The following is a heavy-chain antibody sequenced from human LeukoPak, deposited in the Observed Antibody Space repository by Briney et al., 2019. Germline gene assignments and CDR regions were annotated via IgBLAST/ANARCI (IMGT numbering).Heavy chain of an antibody. D-gene: IGHD3-9*01. J-gene: IGHJ4*02. V-gene: IGHV4-34*01. Sequence: SETLSLTCAVYGGSFSGYYWSWIRQPPGKGLEWIGEINHSGRTNYNPSLKRRVTISVDTSKNQFSLKLSSVTAADTAVYYCARAFPPNYDILTGGGYFDYWGQGTLVTVSS. CDR2: INHSGRT. CDR3: ARAFPPNYDILTGGGYFDY. CDR1: GGSFSGYY.